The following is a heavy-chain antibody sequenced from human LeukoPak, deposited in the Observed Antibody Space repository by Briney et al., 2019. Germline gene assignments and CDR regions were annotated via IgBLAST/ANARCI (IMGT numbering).Heavy chain of an antibody. CDR1: GFSIRNGYY. CDR3: ARVEYGSSGYYYVFAY. Sequence: PSETLSLTCTASGFSIRNGYYWGWIRPPPGKGLEWIGIIHHSGSTYYNPSLKSRVTISVNTSKNHFSLKLSSVPAADTAVYYCARVEYGSSGYYYVFAYWGQGILVTVSS. CDR2: IHHSGST. J-gene: IGHJ4*02. D-gene: IGHD3-22*01. V-gene: IGHV4-38-2*02.